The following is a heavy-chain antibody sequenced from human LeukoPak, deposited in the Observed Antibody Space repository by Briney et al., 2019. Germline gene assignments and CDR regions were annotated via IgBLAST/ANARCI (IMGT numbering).Heavy chain of an antibody. D-gene: IGHD6-19*01. CDR1: GGSISSGSYY. V-gene: IGHV4-61*02. Sequence: SQTLPLTCTVSGGSISSGSYYWSWIRQPAGKGLEWIGRIYTSGSTNYNPSLKSRVTISVDTSKNQFSLKLSSVTAADTAVYYCAREGTVAGTGNYYYGMDVWGQGTTVTVSS. CDR2: IYTSGST. J-gene: IGHJ6*02. CDR3: AREGTVAGTGNYYYGMDV.